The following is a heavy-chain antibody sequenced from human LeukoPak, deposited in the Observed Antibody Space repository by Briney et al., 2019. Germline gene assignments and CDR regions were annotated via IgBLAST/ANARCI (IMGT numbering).Heavy chain of an antibody. J-gene: IGHJ4*02. CDR1: GGSISSSSYY. CDR2: IYYSGST. CDR3: ARRQRKYYFDY. D-gene: IGHD6-25*01. V-gene: IGHV4-39*01. Sequence: PSETLSLTCTVSGGSISSSSYYWGWIRQPPGKGLEWIGSIYYSGSTYYNPSLKSRVTISVDTSKNQFSLKLSSVTAADTAVYYCARRQRKYYFDYWGQGTLVTVSS.